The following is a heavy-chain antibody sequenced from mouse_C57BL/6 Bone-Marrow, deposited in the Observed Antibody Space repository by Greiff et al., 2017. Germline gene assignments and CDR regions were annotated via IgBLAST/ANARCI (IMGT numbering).Heavy chain of an antibody. CDR2: IYPRSGNT. CDR1: GYTFTSYG. D-gene: IGHD1-1*01. Sequence: QVQLQQSGAELARPGASVKLSCKASGYTFTSYGISWVKQRTGQGLEWIGEIYPRSGNTYYNEKFKGKATLTADKSSSTAYMELRSLTSEDSAVYFCARGGLRWENLYFDVGGTGTPVTVSS. J-gene: IGHJ1*03. V-gene: IGHV1-81*01. CDR3: ARGGLRWENLYFDV.